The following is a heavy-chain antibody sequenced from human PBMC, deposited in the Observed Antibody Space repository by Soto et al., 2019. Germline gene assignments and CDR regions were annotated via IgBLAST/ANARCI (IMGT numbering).Heavy chain of an antibody. CDR1: GFTFSDHY. CDR2: IRNKGNSYIT. Sequence: EVQLVESGGGLVQTGGALRLSCAASGFTFSDHYMDWVRQAPVKGLEWVGRIRNKGNSYITEYAASVKGRFTISSDDSKGSLDLQMNSLKAEDTAVYYCVRVNWVVGNRYFGYWGQGTLVTVSS. D-gene: IGHD2-15*01. V-gene: IGHV3-72*01. J-gene: IGHJ4*02. CDR3: VRVNWVVGNRYFGY.